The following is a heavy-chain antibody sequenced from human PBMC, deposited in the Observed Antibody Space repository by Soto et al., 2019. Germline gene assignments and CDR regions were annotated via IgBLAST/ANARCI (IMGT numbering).Heavy chain of an antibody. CDR1: VVSISSGGYY. CDR3: AREPLTQAHCSGGSCYKNWYFDL. V-gene: IGHV4-31*03. J-gene: IGHJ2*01. CDR2: IYYSGST. D-gene: IGHD2-15*01. Sequence: SETLSLTCTVSVVSISSGGYYWSWIRQHPGKGLEWIGYIYYSGSTYYNPSLKSRVTISVDTSKNQFSLKLSSVTAADTAVYYCAREPLTQAHCSGGSCYKNWYFDLWGRGTLVTVSS.